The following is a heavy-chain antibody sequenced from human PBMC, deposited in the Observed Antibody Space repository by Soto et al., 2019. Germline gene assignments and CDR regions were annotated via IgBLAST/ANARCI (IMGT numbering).Heavy chain of an antibody. Sequence: PGESLKISCKGSGYSFTSYWIAWVRQMPGKGLEWMGIIYPGDSDTRYSPSFQGQVTISADKSISTAYLQWSSLKASDTAMYYCARDYYNSSGYYQGMDVPGPATTLTVFS. J-gene: IGHJ6*02. CDR2: IYPGDSDT. CDR3: ARDYYNSSGYYQGMDV. CDR1: GYSFTSYW. D-gene: IGHD3-22*01. V-gene: IGHV5-51*01.